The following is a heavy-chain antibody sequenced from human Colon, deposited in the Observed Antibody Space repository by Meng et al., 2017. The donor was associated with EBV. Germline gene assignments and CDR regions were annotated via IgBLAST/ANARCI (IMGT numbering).Heavy chain of an antibody. D-gene: IGHD3-22*01. CDR2: ICVYDGNT. Sequence: VRLVQCGAEVEKPGDEVNISCKASGYTFINFGVVWVRQAPGQCPWWMGLICVYDGNTHYAQRLQDRVTMTTDTSTSTAYMELRSLRSDDTAVYYCARYAVRHSSGYFLSGCDLWGQGTLVTVSS. V-gene: IGHV1-18*01. J-gene: IGHJ5*02. CDR1: GYTFINFG. CDR3: ARYAVRHSSGYFLSGCDL.